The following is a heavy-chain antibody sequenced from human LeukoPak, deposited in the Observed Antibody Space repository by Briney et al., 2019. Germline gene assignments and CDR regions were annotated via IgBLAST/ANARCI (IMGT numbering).Heavy chain of an antibody. CDR2: FDPEDGET. CDR1: GYTLTELS. Sequence: ASVKVSCKVSGYTLTELSMHWVRQAPGKGLEWMGGFDPEDGETIYARKFQGRVTMTEDTSTDTAYMELSSLRSEDTAVYYCATDSLIAAAGTYQGFDYWGQGTLVTVSS. V-gene: IGHV1-24*01. D-gene: IGHD6-13*01. CDR3: ATDSLIAAAGTYQGFDY. J-gene: IGHJ4*02.